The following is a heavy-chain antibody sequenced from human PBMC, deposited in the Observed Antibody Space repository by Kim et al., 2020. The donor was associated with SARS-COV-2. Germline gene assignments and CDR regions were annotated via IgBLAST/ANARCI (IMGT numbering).Heavy chain of an antibody. D-gene: IGHD6-19*01. CDR3: ARGVSSAWTLRPWFDP. Sequence: SETLSLTCAVSGGSFSSSSCWSWVRQPPGKGLEWIGEIDHSGTTNYNPSLKSRVSISVDESKTQFSLRLKSVTAADTAVYYCARGVSSAWTLRPWFDPWGQATLVTVSS. V-gene: IGHV4-4*02. CDR1: GGSFSSSSC. CDR2: IDHSGTT. J-gene: IGHJ5*02.